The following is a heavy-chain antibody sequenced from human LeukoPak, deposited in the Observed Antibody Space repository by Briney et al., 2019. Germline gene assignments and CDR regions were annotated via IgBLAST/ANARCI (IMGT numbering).Heavy chain of an antibody. Sequence: PGGSLRLSCAASGFTFSSYGMSWVRQAPGKGLEWVSGISGGGGSTYYADSVKGRFTISRDNSKNTLFLQMNSLRAEDTAVYYCAKFRNYYYYYMDVWGKGTTVTISS. J-gene: IGHJ6*03. CDR3: AKFRNYYYYYMDV. CDR2: ISGGGGST. CDR1: GFTFSSYG. V-gene: IGHV3-23*01.